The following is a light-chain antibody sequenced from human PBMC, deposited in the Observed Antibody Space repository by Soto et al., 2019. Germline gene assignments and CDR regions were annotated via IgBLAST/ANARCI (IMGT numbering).Light chain of an antibody. J-gene: IGKJ1*01. CDR1: LTIGDS. V-gene: IGKV1-39*01. CDR3: LQTYNLPRT. Sequence: DIQMTQSPSSLSASVGDRVTITCRASLTIGDSLSWFQQKAGKPPTLLIYGASALQSGVPARFSGSGSRTDFTLTISNMQREDFATYYCLQTYNLPRTFGQGTKVDI. CDR2: GAS.